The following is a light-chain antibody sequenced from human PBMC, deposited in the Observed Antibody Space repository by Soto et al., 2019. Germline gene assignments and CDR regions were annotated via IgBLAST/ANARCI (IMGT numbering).Light chain of an antibody. CDR2: DVS. Sequence: QSALTQPLSVSGSPGQSVTISCTGTSSDVGGYNYVSWYQQHPGKAPKLMIYDVSKRPSGVPDRFSGSKSGNTASLTISGLQAEDEADYYCCSYAGSYTYVFGPGTKVTVL. CDR3: CSYAGSYTYV. V-gene: IGLV2-11*01. J-gene: IGLJ1*01. CDR1: SSDVGGYNY.